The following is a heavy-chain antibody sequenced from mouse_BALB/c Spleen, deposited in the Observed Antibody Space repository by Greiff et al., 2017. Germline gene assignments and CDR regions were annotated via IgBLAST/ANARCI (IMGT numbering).Heavy chain of an antibody. J-gene: IGHJ2*01. CDR1: GFTFSSFG. CDR2: ISSGSSTI. D-gene: IGHD1-2*01. CDR3: AREDYGSY. Sequence: VQLKESGGGLVQPGGSRKLSCAASGFTFSSFGMHWVRQAPEKGLEWVAYISSGSSTIYYADTVKGRFTISRDNPKNTLFLQMTSLRSEDTAMYYCAREDYGSYWGQGTTLTVSS. V-gene: IGHV5-17*02.